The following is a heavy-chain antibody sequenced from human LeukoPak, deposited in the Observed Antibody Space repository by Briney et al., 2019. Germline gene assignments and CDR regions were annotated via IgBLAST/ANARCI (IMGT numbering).Heavy chain of an antibody. CDR1: GFTVSSNY. J-gene: IGHJ4*02. V-gene: IGHV3-66*01. CDR3: ARVPSKYDILTGYYLYYFDY. D-gene: IGHD3-9*01. CDR2: IYSGGST. Sequence: GGSLRLSCAASGFTVSSNYMSWVRQAPGKGLEWVSVIYSGGSTYYADSVKGRFTISRDNSKNTLYLQMNSLRAEDTAVYYCARVPSKYDILTGYYLYYFDYWGQGTLVTVSS.